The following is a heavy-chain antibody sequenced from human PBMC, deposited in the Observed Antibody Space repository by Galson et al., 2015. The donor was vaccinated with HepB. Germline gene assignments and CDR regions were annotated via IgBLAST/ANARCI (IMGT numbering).Heavy chain of an antibody. D-gene: IGHD5-12*01. Sequence: SLRLSCAASGFTFSSYSMNWVRQAPGKGLEWVSYISSSSSTIYYADSVKGRFTISRDNAKNSLYLQMNSLRAEDTAVYYCAKLLVATINAFDYWGQGTLVTVSS. V-gene: IGHV3-48*01. CDR2: ISSSSSTI. CDR3: AKLLVATINAFDY. CDR1: GFTFSSYS. J-gene: IGHJ4*02.